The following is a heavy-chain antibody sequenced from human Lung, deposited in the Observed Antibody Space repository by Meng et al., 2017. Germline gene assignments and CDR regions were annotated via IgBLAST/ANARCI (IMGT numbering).Heavy chain of an antibody. J-gene: IGHJ4*02. Sequence: EVQLVESGGGLVQPGGSLRLSCAASGFTFSDYWMHWVRQAPGKGRVWVSRINSDGSSTSYADSVKGRFTISRDNAKNTLYLQMNSLRAEDTAVYYCARDSGSYFDYWGQGILVTVSS. CDR1: GFTFSDYW. CDR2: INSDGSST. CDR3: ARDSGSYFDY. V-gene: IGHV3-74*01. D-gene: IGHD1-26*01.